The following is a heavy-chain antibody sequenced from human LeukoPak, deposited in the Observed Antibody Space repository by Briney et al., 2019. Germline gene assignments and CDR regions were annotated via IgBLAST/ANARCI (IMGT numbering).Heavy chain of an antibody. CDR1: GGSVSSGSYY. CDR2: IYYSGST. V-gene: IGHV4-61*01. CDR3: ARTSPPLYYYGSGSDASNYYGMDV. D-gene: IGHD3-10*01. Sequence: PSETLSLTCTVSGGSVSSGSYYWSWIRQPPGKGLEWIGYIYYSGSTNYNPSLKSRVTISVDTSKNQFSLKLSSVTAADTAVYYCARTSPPLYYYGSGSDASNYYGMDVWGQGTTVTVSS. J-gene: IGHJ6*02.